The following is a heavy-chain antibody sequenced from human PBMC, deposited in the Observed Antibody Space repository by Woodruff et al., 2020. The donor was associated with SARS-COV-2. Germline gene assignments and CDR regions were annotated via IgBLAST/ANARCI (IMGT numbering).Heavy chain of an antibody. D-gene: IGHD4-17*01. CDR2: INSDGSTT. J-gene: IGHJ2*01. V-gene: IGHV3-74*01. CDR3: VTTTVTTYWYFDL. Sequence: RINSDGSTTSYADSVRGRFTISRDNAKNTLYLQMNSLRADDTAVYYCVTTTVTTYWYFDLWGR.